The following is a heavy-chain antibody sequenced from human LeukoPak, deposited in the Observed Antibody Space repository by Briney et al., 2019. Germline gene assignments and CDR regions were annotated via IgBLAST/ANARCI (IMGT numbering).Heavy chain of an antibody. CDR2: INSDGSST. D-gene: IGHD3-10*01. CDR1: GFTFSSYW. J-gene: IGHJ4*02. V-gene: IGHV3-74*01. CDR3: ARSMVRGVIDY. Sequence: GGSPRLSCAASGFTFSSYWMHWVRQAPGKGLVWVSRINSDGSSTSYADSVKGRFTISRDNAKNTLYLQMNSLRAEDTAVYYCARSMVRGVIDYWGQGTLVTVSS.